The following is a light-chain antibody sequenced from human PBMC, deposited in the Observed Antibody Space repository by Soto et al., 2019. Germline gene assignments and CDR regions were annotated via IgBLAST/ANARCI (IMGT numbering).Light chain of an antibody. Sequence: AIRMTQSPSSLSASTGDRFNITCRASQDIGRYVDWYQQKPVKGPKLLIYAASTLQGGVPSRFRATVSGTEFSLTITSLQPEDFATYYCQQLFDYPITFGQGTRLEIK. CDR2: AAS. CDR3: QQLFDYPIT. J-gene: IGKJ5*01. V-gene: IGKV1-8*01. CDR1: QDIGRY.